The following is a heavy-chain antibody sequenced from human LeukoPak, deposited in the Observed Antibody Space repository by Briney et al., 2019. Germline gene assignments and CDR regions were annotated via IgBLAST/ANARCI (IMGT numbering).Heavy chain of an antibody. CDR2: INPSGGST. V-gene: IGHV1-46*01. D-gene: IGHD3-22*01. CDR1: GYTFTYYY. Sequence: GASVNVSCKASGYTFTYYYMHWVRQAPGQGLEWTGMINPSGGSTSYAQKFQGRVTMTRDTSTSTVYMELSSLRSEDTAVYYCARNGYDSSGFFDYWGQGTLVTVSS. CDR3: ARNGYDSSGFFDY. J-gene: IGHJ4*02.